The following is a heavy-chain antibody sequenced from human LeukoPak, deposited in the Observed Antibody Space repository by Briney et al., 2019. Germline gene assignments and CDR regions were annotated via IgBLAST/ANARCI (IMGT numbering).Heavy chain of an antibody. CDR3: ARDRYTSL. CDR2: IKEDGNAK. V-gene: IGHV3-7*01. D-gene: IGHD6-13*01. J-gene: IGHJ4*02. CDR1: GFTFSNYW. Sequence: GGSLRLSCAASGFTFSNYWMSWVRQAPGKGLEWVANIKEDGNAKYYVDSVKGRFTISRDNAKNSLYLQMNSLRAEDTAVYYCARDRYTSLWGQGTLVTVSP.